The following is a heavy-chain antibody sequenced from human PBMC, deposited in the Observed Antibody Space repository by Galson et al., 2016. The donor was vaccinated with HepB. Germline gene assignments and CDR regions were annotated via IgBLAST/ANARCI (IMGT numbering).Heavy chain of an antibody. V-gene: IGHV3-30*18. J-gene: IGHJ4*02. Sequence: SLRLSCAASGFTFSSYAMHWVRQAPGKGLEWVAVISYDGSHKYYAASVKGRFTISRDNSKNTLSLQMNSLRAEDTAVYYCAKHDILAGYSAFDYWGQGTLVTVSS. CDR1: GFTFSSYA. CDR2: ISYDGSHK. CDR3: AKHDILAGYSAFDY. D-gene: IGHD3-9*01.